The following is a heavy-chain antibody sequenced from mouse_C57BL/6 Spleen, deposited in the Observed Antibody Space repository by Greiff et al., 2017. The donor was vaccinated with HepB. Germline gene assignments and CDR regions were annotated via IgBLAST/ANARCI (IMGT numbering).Heavy chain of an antibody. Sequence: EVQVVESGGGLVQPGGSLKLSCAASGFTFSDYYMYWVRQTPEKRLEWVAYISNGGGSTYYPDTVKGRFTISRDNAKNTLYLQMSRLKSEDTAMYYCARQATTVVPYFDYWGQGTTLTVSS. CDR3: ARQATTVVPYFDY. J-gene: IGHJ2*01. D-gene: IGHD1-1*01. CDR2: ISNGGGST. V-gene: IGHV5-12*01. CDR1: GFTFSDYY.